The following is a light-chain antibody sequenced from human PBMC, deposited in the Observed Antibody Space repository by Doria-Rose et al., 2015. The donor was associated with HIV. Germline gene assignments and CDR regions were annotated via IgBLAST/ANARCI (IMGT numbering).Light chain of an antibody. CDR2: DGS. CDR3: HQYGTSWT. CDR1: QRFSSTY. Sequence: ETVMTQSPGTLSLSPEERATLSCRASQRFSSTYLAWYQQQPGQARSLLIYDGSTRATGIPDRFSASGSGTDFTLTINRLEPEDFALYYCHQYGTSWTFGQGTKVEI. J-gene: IGKJ1*01. V-gene: IGKV3-20*01.